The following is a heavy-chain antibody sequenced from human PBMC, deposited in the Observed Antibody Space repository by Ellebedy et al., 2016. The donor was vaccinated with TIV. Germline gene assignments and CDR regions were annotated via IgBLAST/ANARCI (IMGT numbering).Heavy chain of an antibody. CDR3: ARGLEGLYSLGSYSH. CDR1: GGSFSGYS. Sequence: MPSETLSLTCGVNGGSFSGYSWTWVRQPPGKGLDWIGELNRRGSATYNPSLKSRVSIAVDTSRNEFSLKLTSVTAADTALYYCARGLEGLYSLGSYSHWGQGTLVTVSS. CDR2: LNRRGSA. V-gene: IGHV4-34*01. J-gene: IGHJ4*02. D-gene: IGHD3-10*01.